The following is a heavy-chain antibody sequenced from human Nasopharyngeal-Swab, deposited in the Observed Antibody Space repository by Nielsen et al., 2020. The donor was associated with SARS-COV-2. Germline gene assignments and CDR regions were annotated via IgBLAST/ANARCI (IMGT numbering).Heavy chain of an antibody. J-gene: IGHJ3*02. CDR2: ISYDGTIQ. CDR3: ARGAVAGRNAFDI. V-gene: IGHV3-30*03. CDR1: GFNATRFG. D-gene: IGHD6-19*01. Sequence: GGSLRLSCAASGFNATRFGMHWVRQAPGKGLQWVAFISYDGTIQYYTDSVKGRFTISRDNSKNTLYLQMNSLRPEDTAVHYCARGAVAGRNAFDIWGQGTLVTVSS.